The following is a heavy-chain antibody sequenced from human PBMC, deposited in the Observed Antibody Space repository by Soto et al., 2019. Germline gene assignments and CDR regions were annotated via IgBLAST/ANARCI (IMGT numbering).Heavy chain of an antibody. CDR3: ARGGSYSSADNCFDP. D-gene: IGHD6-25*01. CDR1: GFTFSSYE. J-gene: IGHJ5*02. Sequence: GGSLRLSCGASGFTFSSYEMNWVRQAPGKGLEWVSYISMSGSTIYYADSVKGRFTISRDNAKNSLYLQMNSLRAEDTAVYYCARGGSYSSADNCFDPCGQGTLVTFSS. CDR2: ISMSGSTI. V-gene: IGHV3-48*03.